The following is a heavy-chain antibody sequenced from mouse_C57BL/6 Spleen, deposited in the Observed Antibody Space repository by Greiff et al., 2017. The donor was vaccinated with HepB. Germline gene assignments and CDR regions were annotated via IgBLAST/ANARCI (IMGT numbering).Heavy chain of an antibody. CDR2: ISSGSSTI. CDR3: ARIRITLEGYFDV. D-gene: IGHD1-1*02. V-gene: IGHV5-17*01. Sequence: EVQRVESGGGLVKPVGSLKLSCAASGFTFSDYGMHWVRQAPEKGLEWVAYISSGSSTIYYADTVKGRFTLSRDNAKNNLFLQMTSLRSEDTAMYYCARIRITLEGYFDVWGTGTTVTVSS. CDR1: GFTFSDYG. J-gene: IGHJ1*03.